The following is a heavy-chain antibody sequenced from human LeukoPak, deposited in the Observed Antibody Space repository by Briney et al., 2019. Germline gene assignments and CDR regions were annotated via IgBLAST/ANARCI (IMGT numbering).Heavy chain of an antibody. CDR3: ARAFRSGYYKGGYYYYYMDV. CDR1: GGTFSSYA. V-gene: IGHV1-69*13. CDR2: ITPIFGTA. D-gene: IGHD3-22*01. J-gene: IGHJ6*03. Sequence: SVKVSCKASGGTFSSYAISWVRQAPGQGLEWMGGITPIFGTANYAQKFQGRVTITADESTSTAYMELSSLRSEDTAVYYCARAFRSGYYKGGYYYYYMDVWGKGTTVTISS.